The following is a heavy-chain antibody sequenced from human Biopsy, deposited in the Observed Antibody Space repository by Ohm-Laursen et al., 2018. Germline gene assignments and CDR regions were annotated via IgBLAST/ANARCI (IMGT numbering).Heavy chain of an antibody. J-gene: IGHJ4*02. D-gene: IGHD7-27*01. CDR2: IYYTGHT. CDR1: GGSIKSYY. V-gene: IGHV4-59*01. Sequence: SGTLSLTCAVSGGSIKSYYWNWIRQSPGKGLEWIGFIYYTGHTNYNPSLKSRATISVDTSKNQVSLKVISVTAADTAVYYCARLTGDPSYWGQGILVTVSS. CDR3: ARLTGDPSY.